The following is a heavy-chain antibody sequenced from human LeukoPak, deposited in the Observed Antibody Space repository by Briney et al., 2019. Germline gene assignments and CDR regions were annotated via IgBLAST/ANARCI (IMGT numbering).Heavy chain of an antibody. D-gene: IGHD3-22*01. J-gene: IGHJ4*02. CDR3: ARRGPDSSDYSSLFDY. CDR1: GFTFSNYW. V-gene: IGHV3-74*01. Sequence: GESLRLSCAASGFTFSNYWMSWVRQAPGKGLVWVSRINSDGSSRHYANSVKGRFTISRDNAKNTLHLQMTSLRAEDTAVYYCARRGPDSSDYSSLFDYWGRGILVTVSS. CDR2: INSDGSSR.